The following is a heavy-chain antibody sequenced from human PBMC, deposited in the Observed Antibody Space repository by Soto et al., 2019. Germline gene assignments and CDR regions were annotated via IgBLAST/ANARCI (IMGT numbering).Heavy chain of an antibody. Sequence: GGSLRLSCAASGFTFSSYGMHWVRQAPGKGLEWVAVIWYDGGNKYYADSVKGRFTISRDNSKNTLYLQMNSLRAEDTAVYYCARDVVGATYRLDYWGQGTLVTVAS. CDR3: ARDVVGATYRLDY. J-gene: IGHJ4*02. CDR1: GFTFSSYG. V-gene: IGHV3-33*01. D-gene: IGHD1-26*01. CDR2: IWYDGGNK.